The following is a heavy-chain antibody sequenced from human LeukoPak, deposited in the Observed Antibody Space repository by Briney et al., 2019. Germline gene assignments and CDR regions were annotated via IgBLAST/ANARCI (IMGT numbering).Heavy chain of an antibody. D-gene: IGHD7-27*01. V-gene: IGHV4-4*07. CDR2: IYTSGST. CDR3: ARHSRETWGYYYYYMDV. Sequence: SETLSLTCTVSGGSISSYYWSWIRQPAGKGLEWIGRIYTSGSTNYNPSLKSRVTMSVDTSKNQFSLKLSSVTAADTAVYYCARHSRETWGYYYYYMDVWGKGTTVTISS. J-gene: IGHJ6*03. CDR1: GGSISSYY.